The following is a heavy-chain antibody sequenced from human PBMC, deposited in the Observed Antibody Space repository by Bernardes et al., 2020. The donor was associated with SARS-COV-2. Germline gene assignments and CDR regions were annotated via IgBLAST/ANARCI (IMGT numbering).Heavy chain of an antibody. J-gene: IGHJ3*02. D-gene: IGHD6-6*01. CDR1: GFPFSYYL. CDR3: ATDRSEYGSDI. V-gene: IGHV3-7*01. Sequence: GGSLRLSCAASGFPFSYYLMTWVRQAPGKGLEWVANIKQDGREKYDVDSVKGRFTISRDNAKNSLYLQVNSLRAEDTAVYYCATDRSEYGSDIWGQGTMVTVSS. CDR2: IKQDGREK.